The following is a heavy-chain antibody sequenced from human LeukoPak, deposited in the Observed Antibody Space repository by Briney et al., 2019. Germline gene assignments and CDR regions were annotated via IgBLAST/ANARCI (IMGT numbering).Heavy chain of an antibody. J-gene: IGHJ4*02. Sequence: GGSLRLSCTASGFTFHDYTMHWVRQAPEKGLEWVSLISWDGGSTFEADAVKGRFTISRDNSKNSLYLQMNNLRTEDTAFYYCAKDRYDTSTWYGLDYWGQGTLVTVSS. CDR2: ISWDGGST. V-gene: IGHV3-43*01. CDR3: AKDRYDTSTWYGLDY. CDR1: GFTFHDYT. D-gene: IGHD6-13*01.